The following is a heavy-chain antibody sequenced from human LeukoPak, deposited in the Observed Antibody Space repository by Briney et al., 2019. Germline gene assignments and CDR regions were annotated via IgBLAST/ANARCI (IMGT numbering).Heavy chain of an antibody. D-gene: IGHD3-16*01. CDR1: GFTFSDSV. V-gene: IGHV3-73*01. Sequence: GGSLRLSCAASGFTFSDSVMHWVRQASGKGLEWVGRIRSKANSYATAYAASVKDRFTISRGDSKNTAYLQMNSLKTEDTAVYYCTRHQGGYDYWGQGTLVTVSS. CDR3: TRHQGGYDY. CDR2: IRSKANSYAT. J-gene: IGHJ4*02.